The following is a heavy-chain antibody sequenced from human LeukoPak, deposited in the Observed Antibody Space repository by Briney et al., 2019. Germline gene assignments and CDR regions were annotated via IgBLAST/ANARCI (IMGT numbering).Heavy chain of an antibody. J-gene: IGHJ6*02. CDR2: INSDGSST. Sequence: GGSLRRSCAASGFTFSTYWMHWVRQAPGKGPVWVSRINSDGSSTTYADSVKGRFTISRDNAKSTLYLQMNSLRAEDMAVYYCARSYGMDVWGQGTTVTVSS. CDR3: ARSYGMDV. V-gene: IGHV3-74*01. CDR1: GFTFSTYW.